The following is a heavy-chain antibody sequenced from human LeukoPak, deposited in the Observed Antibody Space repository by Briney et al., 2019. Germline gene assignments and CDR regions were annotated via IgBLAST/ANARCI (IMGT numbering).Heavy chain of an antibody. CDR3: ARVGYSYGRPNPHY. Sequence: SETLSLTCAVYGGSFSGYYWSWIRQPPGKGLEWIGEINHSGSTNYNPSLKSRVTISVDTSKNQFSLKLSSVTAADTAVYYCARVGYSYGRPNPHYWGQGTLVTVSS. CDR1: GGSFSGYY. J-gene: IGHJ4*02. D-gene: IGHD5-18*01. V-gene: IGHV4-34*01. CDR2: INHSGST.